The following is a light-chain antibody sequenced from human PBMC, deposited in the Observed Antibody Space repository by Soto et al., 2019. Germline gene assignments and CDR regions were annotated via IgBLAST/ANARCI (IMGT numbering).Light chain of an antibody. CDR2: SAS. Sequence: DIQLTQSPAFLSTSVGAKVTITCRASQDISSHLAWYQQKPGKAPNLLVYSASTLQRGVPSRFRGSGSGTEFTLTISSLQPEDFASYFCQQIHSYPVTFGGGTKVEIE. J-gene: IGKJ4*01. V-gene: IGKV1-9*01. CDR3: QQIHSYPVT. CDR1: QDISSH.